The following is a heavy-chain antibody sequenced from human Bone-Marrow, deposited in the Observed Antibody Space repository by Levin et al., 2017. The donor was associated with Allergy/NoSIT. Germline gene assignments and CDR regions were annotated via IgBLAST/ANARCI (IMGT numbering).Heavy chain of an antibody. CDR2: IYHSGST. CDR1: GDSISSGGYY. D-gene: IGHD3-10*01. J-gene: IGHJ4*02. Sequence: SETLSLTCTVSGDSISSGGYYWSWIRQHPGKGLEWIEYIYHSGSTYYNPSLKGRVTILVDTSKNEFSLKLSSVTAADTAVFYCARGEYSYGSGSYYLDYWGQGTLVTVSS. V-gene: IGHV4-31*03. CDR3: ARGEYSYGSGSYYLDY.